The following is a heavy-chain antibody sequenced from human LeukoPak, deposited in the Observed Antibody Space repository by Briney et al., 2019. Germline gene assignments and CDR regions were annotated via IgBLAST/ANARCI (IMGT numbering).Heavy chain of an antibody. J-gene: IGHJ4*02. D-gene: IGHD2-15*01. CDR3: AVAPCSGGSCHPFDY. CDR1: GFTFTSSA. Sequence: SVKVSCRASGFTFTSSAMQWVRQARGQRLKWIGWIVVGSGNTNYAQKFQERVTITRDMSTSTAYMELSSLRSEDTAVYYCAVAPCSGGSCHPFDYWGQGTLVTVSS. CDR2: IVVGSGNT. V-gene: IGHV1-58*02.